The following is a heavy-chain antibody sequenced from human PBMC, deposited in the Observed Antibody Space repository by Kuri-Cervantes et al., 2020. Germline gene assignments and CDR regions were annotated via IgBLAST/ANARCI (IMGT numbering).Heavy chain of an antibody. CDR1: GGSISSSHW. Sequence: SETLSLTCAVSGGSISSSHWWSWVRQSPGKGPEWIGEIFHSGSTTYSQSLKSRVTISVDKSNNQFSLKVSSVTAADTAVYYCARVESSGNFYYYMDVWGKGTTVTVSS. CDR2: IFHSGST. V-gene: IGHV4-4*02. CDR3: ARVESSGNFYYYMDV. J-gene: IGHJ6*03.